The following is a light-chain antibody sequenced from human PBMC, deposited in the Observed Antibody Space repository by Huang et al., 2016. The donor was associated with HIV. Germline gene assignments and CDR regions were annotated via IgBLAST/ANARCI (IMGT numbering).Light chain of an antibody. V-gene: IGKV3-15*01. Sequence: EIVMTQSPATLSVSPRERATLSCRASQSVSNNLAWYQQQPGQAPRLLIDGASTRATGIPARFSCRGSGTEFTLTISSLQSEDFAVYYCQQYNNWPPWTFGQGTKVEIK. J-gene: IGKJ1*01. CDR1: QSVSNN. CDR2: GAS. CDR3: QQYNNWPPWT.